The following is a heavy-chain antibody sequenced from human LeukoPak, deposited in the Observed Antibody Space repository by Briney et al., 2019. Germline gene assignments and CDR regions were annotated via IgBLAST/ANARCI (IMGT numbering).Heavy chain of an antibody. D-gene: IGHD3-16*01. CDR3: ARTYHDYVWGRPVDNWFDP. CDR1: GGSISSGSYY. CDR2: IYTSGST. J-gene: IGHJ5*02. V-gene: IGHV4-61*02. Sequence: SQTLSLTCTVSGGSISSGSYYWSWIRQPAGKGLEWIGRIYTSGSTNYNPSLKSRVTISVDTSKNQFSLKLSSVTAADTAVYYCARTYHDYVWGRPVDNWFDPWGQGTLVTVSS.